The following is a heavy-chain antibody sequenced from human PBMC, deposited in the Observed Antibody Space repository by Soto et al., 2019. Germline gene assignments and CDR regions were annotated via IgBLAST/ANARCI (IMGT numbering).Heavy chain of an antibody. CDR1: SGSIDTTNW. D-gene: IGHD2-8*01. J-gene: IGHJ6*02. CDR3: ARRTWGMDV. Sequence: QVQLQESGPGLVKPSGTLSLTCAVSSGSIDTTNWWSWVRQPPGKGLEWIGEIFHSGNTYYNPSLASRVTISGDTSKNQFPLNLRSVTAADTAVYYCARRTWGMDVWGQGTTVTVSS. CDR2: IFHSGNT. V-gene: IGHV4-4*02.